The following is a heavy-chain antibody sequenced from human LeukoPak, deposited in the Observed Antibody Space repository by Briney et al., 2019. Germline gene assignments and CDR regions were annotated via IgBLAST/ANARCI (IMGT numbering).Heavy chain of an antibody. CDR2: ISSSGSTI. CDR3: ARESRDAFDI. Sequence: GGSLTLSCAASGFTFSSFEMKWDRQAPGKGLEGGSYISSSGSTIYYAHSVKGRFTISRDNAKNSLYMQMNSLRVEDTVVYYCARESRDAFDIWGQGTMVTVSS. V-gene: IGHV3-48*03. J-gene: IGHJ3*02. CDR1: GFTFSSFE.